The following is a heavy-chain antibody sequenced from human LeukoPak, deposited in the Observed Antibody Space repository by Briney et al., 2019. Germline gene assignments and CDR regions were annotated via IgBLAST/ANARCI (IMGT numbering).Heavy chain of an antibody. D-gene: IGHD5-12*01. CDR2: INPNSGDT. Sequence: ASVKVSCKASGYTFTGYYIHWVRQAPGQGLEWMGWINPNSGDTNYAQKFQGRVTMTRDTSIGTAYMEVNRLTYDDTAVYYCARDHGYFGYGSFDYWGQGALVTVSS. CDR1: GYTFTGYY. V-gene: IGHV1-2*02. CDR3: ARDHGYFGYGSFDY. J-gene: IGHJ4*02.